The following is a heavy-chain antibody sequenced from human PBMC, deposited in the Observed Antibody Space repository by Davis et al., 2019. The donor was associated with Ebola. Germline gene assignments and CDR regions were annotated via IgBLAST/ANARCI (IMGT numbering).Heavy chain of an antibody. Sequence: AASVKVSCKASGYTFTSYDISWVRQAPGQGLEWMGGIIPIFGTANYAQKFQGRVTITADESTSTAYMELSSLRSEDTAVYYCARGPWWFWSGAPESYFDYWGQGTLVTVSS. D-gene: IGHD3-3*01. CDR2: IIPIFGTA. J-gene: IGHJ4*02. CDR1: GYTFTSYD. V-gene: IGHV1-69*13. CDR3: ARGPWWFWSGAPESYFDY.